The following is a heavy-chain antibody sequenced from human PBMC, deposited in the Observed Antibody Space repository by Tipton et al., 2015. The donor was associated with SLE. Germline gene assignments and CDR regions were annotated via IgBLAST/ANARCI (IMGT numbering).Heavy chain of an antibody. Sequence: TLSLTCTVSGGSISSSISYWGWIRQPPGKGLEWIGSIYYSGSPYYNPSLKSRVTISVDTSKNQFSLKLSSVTAADTAVYYCARGLYDSSGYYFYAFDIWGQGTMVTVSS. D-gene: IGHD3-22*01. CDR1: GGSISSSISY. J-gene: IGHJ3*02. CDR2: IYYSGSP. CDR3: ARGLYDSSGYYFYAFDI. V-gene: IGHV4-39*07.